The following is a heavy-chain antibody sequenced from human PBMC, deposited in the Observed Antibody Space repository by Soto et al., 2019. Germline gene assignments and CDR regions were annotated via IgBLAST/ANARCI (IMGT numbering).Heavy chain of an antibody. J-gene: IGHJ3*02. V-gene: IGHV3-23*01. CDR2: TTDSGGSS. CDR1: GFTFSINS. CDR3: AKDARGPYCSGGSCYWEDAFDI. Sequence: GGSLRLSCAASGFTFSINSMAWVRQAPGRGLEWVSSTTDSGGSSYYADSVRGRFTISRDNSKNKLYLQMNSLRVGDTAVYYCAKDARGPYCSGGSCYWEDAFDIWGQGTMVTVSS. D-gene: IGHD2-15*01.